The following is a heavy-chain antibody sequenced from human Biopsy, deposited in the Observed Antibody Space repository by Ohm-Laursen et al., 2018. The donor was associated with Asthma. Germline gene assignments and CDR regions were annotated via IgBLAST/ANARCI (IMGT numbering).Heavy chain of an antibody. CDR2: ISVYNGNT. J-gene: IGHJ6*02. Sequence: SVKVSCKTSGYTFNRAGITWVRQAPGQGLEWMGWISVYNGNTKVAQKLQDRVTMITDTSTSIAYMELRSLRSDDTAVYFCARAVDYSHYYGIDVWGQGNTVTVS. CDR3: ARAVDYSHYYGIDV. CDR1: GYTFNRAG. V-gene: IGHV1-18*01. D-gene: IGHD3-10*01.